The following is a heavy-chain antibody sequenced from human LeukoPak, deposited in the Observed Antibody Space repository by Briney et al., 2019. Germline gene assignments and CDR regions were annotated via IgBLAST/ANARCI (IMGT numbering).Heavy chain of an antibody. J-gene: IGHJ4*02. CDR3: ARDYYGSGSFRSDY. CDR1: GFTFSSYS. V-gene: IGHV3-21*01. Sequence: PGGSLRLSCAASGFTFSSYSMNWVRQAPGNGLEWVSSISSSSSYIYYADSVKGRFTSYRDNAKISLYLQMNSLRAEDTAVYYCARDYYGSGSFRSDYWGQGTLVTVSS. D-gene: IGHD3-10*01. CDR2: ISSSSSYI.